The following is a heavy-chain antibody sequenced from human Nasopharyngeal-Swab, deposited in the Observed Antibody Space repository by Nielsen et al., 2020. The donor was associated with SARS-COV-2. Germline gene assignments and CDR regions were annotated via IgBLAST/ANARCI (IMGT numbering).Heavy chain of an antibody. V-gene: IGHV4-34*01. CDR1: GWSFSGYY. Sequence: SETLSLTCAVYGWSFSGYYWSWIRQPPGKGLDWIGEINHSGSTNYNPSLKSRVTISVDTSKNQFSLKLSSVTAADTAVYYCARGLRITIFGVVIISRWFDPWGQGTLVTVSS. D-gene: IGHD3-3*01. CDR2: INHSGST. J-gene: IGHJ5*02. CDR3: ARGLRITIFGVVIISRWFDP.